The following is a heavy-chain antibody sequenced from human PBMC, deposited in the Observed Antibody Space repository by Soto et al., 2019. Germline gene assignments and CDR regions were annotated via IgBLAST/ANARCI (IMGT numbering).Heavy chain of an antibody. CDR1: GFTFSGYW. D-gene: IGHD6-13*01. J-gene: IGHJ4*02. CDR3: VREVAAAGQN. CDR2: INADGSST. V-gene: IGHV3-74*01. Sequence: GGSLRLSCAASGFTFSGYWMHWVHQAPGMGLVWVSRINADGSSTGYADSVKGRFTISRDSAKDTVYLQMNTLRAEDTALYYCVREVAAAGQNWGQGTLVTVSS.